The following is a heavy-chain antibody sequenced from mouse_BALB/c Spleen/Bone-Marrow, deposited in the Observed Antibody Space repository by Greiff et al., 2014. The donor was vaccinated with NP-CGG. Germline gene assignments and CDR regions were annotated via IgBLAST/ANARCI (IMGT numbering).Heavy chain of an antibody. J-gene: IGHJ4*01. V-gene: IGHV1-83*01. CDR2: IYPGSGGV. CDR1: GYTFTDYV. Sequence: VQLQQSGPELVKPGASVKMSCKASGYTFTDYVMNWVRQRTGQGLEWIGEIYPGSGGVHHNEKFKGKATLTADKSSNTVYMHLSSLTSEDSAVYFCATSKPFYAMDYWGQGTSVTVSS. CDR3: ATSKPFYAMDY.